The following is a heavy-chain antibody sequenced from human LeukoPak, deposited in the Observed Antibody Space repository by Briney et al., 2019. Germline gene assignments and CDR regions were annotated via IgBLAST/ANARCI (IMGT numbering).Heavy chain of an antibody. CDR2: IYYSGST. Sequence: PPETLSLTCTVSGGSISSSSYYWGWIRQPPGKGLEWIGSIYYSGSTYYNPSLKSRVTISVDTSKNQFSLKLSSVTAADTAVYYCARDKSTIVASHDAFDIWGQGTMVTVSS. CDR1: GGSISSSSYY. D-gene: IGHD3-22*01. CDR3: ARDKSTIVASHDAFDI. V-gene: IGHV4-39*07. J-gene: IGHJ3*02.